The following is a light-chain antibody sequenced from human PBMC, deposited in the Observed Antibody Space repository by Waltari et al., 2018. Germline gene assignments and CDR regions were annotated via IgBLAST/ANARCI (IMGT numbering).Light chain of an antibody. CDR1: QSAGGN. V-gene: IGKV3-15*01. Sequence: EIVLTQSPGTLSVSPGESATLSCRASQSAGGNVAWYQQRLGQPPRLLIYGASMRTGGIPDRFSGSGSGTEFTLTISSLQSADFAVYYCYQYNVWPRTFGQG. CDR2: GAS. J-gene: IGKJ1*01. CDR3: YQYNVWPRT.